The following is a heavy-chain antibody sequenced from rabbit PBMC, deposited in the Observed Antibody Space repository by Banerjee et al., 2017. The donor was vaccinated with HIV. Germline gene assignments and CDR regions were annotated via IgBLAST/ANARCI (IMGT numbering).Heavy chain of an antibody. D-gene: IGHD4-1*01. CDR2: IYAGSSGSA. Sequence: LEESGGGLVKPEGSLTLTCKASGFDFSSNAICWVRQAPGKGLEWIGTIYAGSSGSAYYASWVNGRFTISKTSSTTVTLQMTSLTAADTATYFCARDLAGVIGWNFNLRGPGTLVTVS. V-gene: IGHV1S45*01. J-gene: IGHJ4*01. CDR1: GFDFSSNA. CDR3: ARDLAGVIGWNFNL.